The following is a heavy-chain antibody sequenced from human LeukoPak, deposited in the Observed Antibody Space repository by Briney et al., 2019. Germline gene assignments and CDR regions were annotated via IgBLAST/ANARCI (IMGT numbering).Heavy chain of an antibody. CDR1: GFTFSSYE. J-gene: IGHJ6*03. V-gene: IGHV3-48*03. Sequence: GGSLRLSCAASGFTFSSYEMNWVRQAPGKGLEWVSYISSSGSTIYYADSVKGRFTISRDNAKNSLYLQMNSLRAEDTAVYYCARVELGSYYYYYYMDVWGKGTTVTISS. D-gene: IGHD7-27*01. CDR2: ISSSGSTI. CDR3: ARVELGSYYYYYYMDV.